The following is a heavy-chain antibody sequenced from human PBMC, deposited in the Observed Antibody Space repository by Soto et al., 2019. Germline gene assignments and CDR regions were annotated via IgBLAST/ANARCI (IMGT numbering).Heavy chain of an antibody. CDR3: ARENSSGYYYGYFDY. V-gene: IGHV4-59*01. CDR1: GGSISSYY. D-gene: IGHD3-22*01. J-gene: IGHJ4*02. CDR2: IYYSGST. Sequence: LSLTCTVSGGSISSYYWSWIRQPPGKGLEWIGYIYYSGSTSYNPSLKSRVTISVDTSKNQFSLKLSSVTAADTAVYYCARENSSGYYYGYFDYWGQGTLVTVSS.